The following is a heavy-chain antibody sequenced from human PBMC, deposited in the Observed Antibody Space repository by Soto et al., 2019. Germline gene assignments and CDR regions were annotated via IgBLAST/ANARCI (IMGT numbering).Heavy chain of an antibody. D-gene: IGHD5-12*01. J-gene: IGHJ4*02. CDR3: ARGLYSGWHYFDY. V-gene: IGHV3-53*01. Sequence: GGSLRLSCAASGFTVNTNYMSWVRQAPGKGLEWVSVIYSDGSAYYADSVTGRFTISRHNFMNTVYLQMNSLRAEDTAVYYCARGLYSGWHYFDYWGQGTLVTVSS. CDR1: GFTVNTNY. CDR2: IYSDGSA.